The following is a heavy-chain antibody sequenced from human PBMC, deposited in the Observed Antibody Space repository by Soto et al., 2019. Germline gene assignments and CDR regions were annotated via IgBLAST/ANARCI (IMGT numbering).Heavy chain of an antibody. D-gene: IGHD6-19*01. CDR3: ARDSIAVAGTAWFAP. V-gene: IGHV4-31*03. J-gene: IGHJ5*02. CDR2: IYYSGST. Sequence: SETLSLTCTVSGGSISSGGYYWSWIRQHPGKGVEWIGYIYYSGSTYYNPSLKSRVTISVDTSKNQFSLKLSSVTAADTAVYYCARDSIAVAGTAWFAPWGQGTLVTVSS. CDR1: GGSISSGGYY.